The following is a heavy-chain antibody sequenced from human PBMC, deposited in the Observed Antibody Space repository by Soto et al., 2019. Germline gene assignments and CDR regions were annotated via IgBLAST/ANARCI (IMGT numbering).Heavy chain of an antibody. D-gene: IGHD2-8*02. J-gene: IGHJ4*02. CDR3: ALGYNSYWCFF. CDR2: IGTGGDT. Sequence: EVQLVESGGGLVQPGGSLRLSCAASGFTFHNHDMHWVRQATGKGLEWISAIGTGGDTYYLDSVKGRFTISREDAKNSLHLQMSSQRAEYTAVSYCALGYNSYWCFFCGQGTLVTVSS. CDR1: GFTFHNHD. V-gene: IGHV3-13*01.